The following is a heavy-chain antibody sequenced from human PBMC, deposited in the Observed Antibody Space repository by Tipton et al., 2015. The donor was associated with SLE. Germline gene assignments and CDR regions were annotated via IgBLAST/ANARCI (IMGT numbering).Heavy chain of an antibody. D-gene: IGHD3-10*01. J-gene: IGHJ4*02. CDR1: GFTFSNAW. CDR3: ARELYGSGTPWGY. Sequence: SLRLSCAASGFTFSNAWMSWVRQAPGKGLEWVGRIKSKTIGGTTDYAAPVKGRFTISRDDSKNTLYLQMNSLNTEDTAVYYCARELYGSGTPWGYWGQGTLVTVSS. CDR2: IKSKTIGGTT. V-gene: IGHV3-15*01.